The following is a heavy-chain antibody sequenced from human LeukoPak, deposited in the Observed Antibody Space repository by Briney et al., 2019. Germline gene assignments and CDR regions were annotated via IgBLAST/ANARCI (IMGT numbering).Heavy chain of an antibody. CDR3: ATLLSMTTAPFDY. Sequence: ASVTVSCKVSGYTLTELSMHWVRQAPGKGLEWMGGFDPEDGETIYAQKFQGRVTMTEDTSTDTAYMELSSLRPEDTAVYYCATLLSMTTAPFDYWGQGTLVTVSS. CDR1: GYTLTELS. V-gene: IGHV1-24*01. J-gene: IGHJ4*02. D-gene: IGHD4-11*01. CDR2: FDPEDGET.